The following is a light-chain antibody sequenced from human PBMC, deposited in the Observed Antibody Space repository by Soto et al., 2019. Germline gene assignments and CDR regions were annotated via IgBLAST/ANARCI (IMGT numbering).Light chain of an antibody. CDR1: QSISSW. CDR3: QQYHSYSEA. CDR2: DAS. V-gene: IGKV1-5*01. J-gene: IGKJ1*01. Sequence: DIQMTQSPSTLSASVGDRVTITCRASQSISSWLAWYQQKPGKAPKLLIYDASSLQSGVPPRFSGSGSGTEFTLTISSLQPDDFATYYCQQYHSYSEAFGQGTKVDIK.